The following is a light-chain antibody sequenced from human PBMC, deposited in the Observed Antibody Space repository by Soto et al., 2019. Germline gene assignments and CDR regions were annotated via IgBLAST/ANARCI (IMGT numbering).Light chain of an antibody. CDR3: ATWDXXXXXXX. Sequence: QSVLTQPPSASGTPGQRVTISCSGSSSNIEXXXVNWYQHLXXTXXKXXIYSNNQRPSGVPDRFSGSKSDTXXSLAISGXXXXDEAXYYCATWDXXXXXXXFGXXTXLTVL. J-gene: IGLJ2*01. CDR1: SSNIEXXX. V-gene: IGLV1-44*01. CDR2: SNN.